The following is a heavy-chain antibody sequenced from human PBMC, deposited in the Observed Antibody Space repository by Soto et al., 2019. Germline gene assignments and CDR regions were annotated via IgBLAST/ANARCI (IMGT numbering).Heavy chain of an antibody. CDR1: GFTFSSYG. D-gene: IGHD6-19*01. Sequence: LRLSFAASGFTFSSYGMHWVRQAPGKGLEWVAVISYDGSNKYYADSVKGRFTISRDNSKNTLYLQMNSLRAEDTAVYYCAKDGSGWAFDYWGQGTLVTVSS. CDR3: AKDGSGWAFDY. CDR2: ISYDGSNK. V-gene: IGHV3-30*18. J-gene: IGHJ4*02.